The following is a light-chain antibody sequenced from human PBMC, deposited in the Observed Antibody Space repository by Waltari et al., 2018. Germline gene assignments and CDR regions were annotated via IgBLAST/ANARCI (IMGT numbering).Light chain of an antibody. CDR3: SSYSSGSSVYV. CDR1: SSDVGGYKY. J-gene: IGLJ1*01. V-gene: IGLV2-14*01. Sequence: QSALTQPASVSGSPGQSTTISCTGSSSDVGGYKYVSWYQQEPGKAPKPIIYEVSNRPSGVSNRFSASKSGNTASLTISGLQAEDEADYYCSSYSSGSSVYVFGTGTKVTVL. CDR2: EVS.